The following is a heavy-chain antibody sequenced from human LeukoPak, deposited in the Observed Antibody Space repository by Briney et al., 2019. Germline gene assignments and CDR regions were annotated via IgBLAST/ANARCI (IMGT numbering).Heavy chain of an antibody. CDR3: AKHSSGYSTTYYFDY. J-gene: IGHJ4*02. CDR1: GFTFSSYG. CDR2: IWYDGSNK. Sequence: PGGSLRLSCAASGFTFSSYGMHWVRQAPGKGLEWVAVIWYDGSNKYYADSVKGRFTISRDNSKNTLYLQMNSLRAEDTAVYYCAKHSSGYSTTYYFDYWGQGTLVTVSS. D-gene: IGHD3-22*01. V-gene: IGHV3-33*06.